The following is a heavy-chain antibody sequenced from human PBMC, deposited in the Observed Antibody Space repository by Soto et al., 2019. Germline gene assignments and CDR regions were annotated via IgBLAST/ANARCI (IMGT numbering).Heavy chain of an antibody. Sequence: ASVKVSCKASGYTFTSYGISWVRQAPGQGLEWMGWISAYNGNTNYAQKLQGRVTMTTDTSTSTAYMELRSLRSDDTAVYYCARSTHCTNGVCYDQYYFDYWGQGTLVTVSS. CDR2: ISAYNGNT. CDR3: ARSTHCTNGVCYDQYYFDY. CDR1: GYTFTSYG. J-gene: IGHJ4*02. V-gene: IGHV1-18*04. D-gene: IGHD2-8*01.